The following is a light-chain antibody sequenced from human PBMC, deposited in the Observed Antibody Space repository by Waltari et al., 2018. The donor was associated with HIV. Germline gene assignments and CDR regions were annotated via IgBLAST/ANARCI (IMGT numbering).Light chain of an antibody. V-gene: IGLV2-8*01. CDR2: DVT. J-gene: IGLJ2*01. CDR1: SGNVGGYTY. Sequence: QSALTQPPSPSGPPGHAVTISSTGTSGNVGGYTYVPWYQQLPGRAPKLMIYDVTKRPPRVPDRFSGSKSGNTASLTVSGLQAEDEADYFCSSYSGSNTLVFGGGTKLTVL. CDR3: SSYSGSNTLV.